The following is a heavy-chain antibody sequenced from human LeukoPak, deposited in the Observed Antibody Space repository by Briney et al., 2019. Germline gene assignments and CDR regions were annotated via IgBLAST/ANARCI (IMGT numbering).Heavy chain of an antibody. CDR1: GYTSTSYE. J-gene: IGHJ4*02. D-gene: IGHD3-3*01. V-gene: IGHV1-2*02. CDR3: AVWNGYHDFWSGPFDY. CDR2: INPNGGGT. Sequence: ASVKVSCKASGYTSTSYEINWVRQATGQGLEWMGWINPNGGGTNYAQKFQGRVTMTRDTSVSTAYMELSGLRSDDTAVYYCAVWNGYHDFWSGPFDYWSQGTRVSVSS.